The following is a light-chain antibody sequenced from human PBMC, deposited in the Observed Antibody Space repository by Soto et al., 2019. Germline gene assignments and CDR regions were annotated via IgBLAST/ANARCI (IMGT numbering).Light chain of an antibody. CDR1: SSNIGAGYE. V-gene: IGLV1-40*01. Sequence: QSVLTQPPSVSEAPGQRVTISCTGSSSNIGAGYEAHWYQQVPGTAPKLLIYENNNRPSGVPDRFSGSKSGTSASLATTGLQADDEAEYYCQSYDSSLSGDVFGTGSKLTVL. CDR3: QSYDSSLSGDV. CDR2: ENN. J-gene: IGLJ1*01.